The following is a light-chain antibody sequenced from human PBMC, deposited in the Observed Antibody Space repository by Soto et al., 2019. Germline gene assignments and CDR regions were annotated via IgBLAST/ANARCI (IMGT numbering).Light chain of an antibody. CDR1: QSVGNNY. CDR3: QQYAYSPRT. Sequence: EFVLTQSPGTLSLSPGERATLSCRASQSVGNNYFAWFQQKPGQAPRLLIYDASTRATGIPDRFSGSGSGTDFNLTINRLEPEDFAVYYCQQYAYSPRTFGQGTKVEIK. CDR2: DAS. V-gene: IGKV3-20*01. J-gene: IGKJ1*01.